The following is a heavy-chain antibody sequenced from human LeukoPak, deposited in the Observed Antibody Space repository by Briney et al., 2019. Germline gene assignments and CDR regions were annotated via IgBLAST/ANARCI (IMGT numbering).Heavy chain of an antibody. D-gene: IGHD3-3*01. CDR2: INSDGSTT. Sequence: PGGSLRLSCAASGFTFSSYWMHWVRQAPGKGLVWVSRINSDGSTTNYADSVKGRFTISRDNAKNTLYLQMHSLRAEDTAVYYCAKVEWRGNAFDIWGQGTMVTVSP. J-gene: IGHJ3*02. CDR1: GFTFSSYW. CDR3: AKVEWRGNAFDI. V-gene: IGHV3-74*01.